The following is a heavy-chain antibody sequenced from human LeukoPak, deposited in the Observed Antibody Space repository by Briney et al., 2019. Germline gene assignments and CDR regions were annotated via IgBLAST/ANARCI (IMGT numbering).Heavy chain of an antibody. V-gene: IGHV2-5*01. CDR2: IYYNDDK. J-gene: IGHJ4*02. CDR3: AHLVVTIDWRSYFDY. D-gene: IGHD3-9*01. Sequence: SGPTLVNPTQTLTLTCTFTDFSLSTPGMGVGWIRQPPRKAPESLVMIYYNDDKRYSPSLRSRLTITKDTSKNQLVLTMTSVDVVDTATYYCAHLVVTIDWRSYFDYWGQGILVTVSS. CDR1: DFSLSTPGMG.